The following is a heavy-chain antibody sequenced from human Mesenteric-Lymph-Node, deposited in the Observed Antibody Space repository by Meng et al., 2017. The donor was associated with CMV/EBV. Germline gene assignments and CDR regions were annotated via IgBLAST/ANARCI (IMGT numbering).Heavy chain of an antibody. V-gene: IGHV2-5*01. Sequence: FSPRASGLSEGWIRKPRGKAPEWLALIFWNDDKRYSTSLKSRVTSTKDTSKNQVVLTMTNMDPVDTATYYCARLRGSGSYYKGPIDYWGQGTLVTVSS. CDR2: IFWNDDK. D-gene: IGHD3-10*01. J-gene: IGHJ4*02. CDR1: FSPRASGLS. CDR3: ARLRGSGSYYKGPIDY.